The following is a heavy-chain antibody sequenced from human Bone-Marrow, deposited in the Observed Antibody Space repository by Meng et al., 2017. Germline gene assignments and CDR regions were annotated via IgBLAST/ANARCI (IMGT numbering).Heavy chain of an antibody. J-gene: IGHJ4*02. Sequence: GESLKISCAASGFTFSSYGMHWVRQAPGKGLEWVAVISYDGSNKYYADSVKGRFTISRDNSKNTLYLQMNSLRAEDTAVYYCARDLSIAAAGTVGNWGQGTLVTVSS. CDR2: ISYDGSNK. CDR1: GFTFSSYG. D-gene: IGHD6-13*01. CDR3: ARDLSIAAAGTVGN. V-gene: IGHV3-30*19.